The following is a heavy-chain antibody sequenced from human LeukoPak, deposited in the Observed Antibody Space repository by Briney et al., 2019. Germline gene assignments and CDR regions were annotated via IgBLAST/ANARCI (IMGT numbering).Heavy chain of an antibody. CDR1: GGSISSSIYY. CDR3: ARYRTTVTTAGLVAFDI. J-gene: IGHJ3*02. V-gene: IGHV4-39*01. CDR2: IYYSGST. Sequence: PSETLSLTCTVSGGSISSSIYYWGWIRQPPGKGLEWIGSIYYSGSTYYNPSLKSRVTISVDTSKNQFSLKLSSVTAADTAVYYCARYRTTVTTAGLVAFDIWGQGTMVTVSS. D-gene: IGHD4-17*01.